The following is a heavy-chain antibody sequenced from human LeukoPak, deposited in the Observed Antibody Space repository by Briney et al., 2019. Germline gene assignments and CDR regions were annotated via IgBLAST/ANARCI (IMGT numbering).Heavy chain of an antibody. CDR2: INLDGSQK. CDR3: ARGEMANAFDI. V-gene: IGHV3-7*01. CDR1: GFTFSNYW. D-gene: IGHD5-24*01. Sequence: GGSLRLSCAASGFTFSNYWMAWVRQAPGKGPEWVANINLDGSQKYYVDSVKGRFTISRDNAENSLYLQMNSQRAEDTAVYYCARGEMANAFDIWGQGTMVTVSS. J-gene: IGHJ3*02.